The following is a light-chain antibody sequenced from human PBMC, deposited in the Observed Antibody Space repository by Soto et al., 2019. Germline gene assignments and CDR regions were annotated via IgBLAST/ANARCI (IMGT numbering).Light chain of an antibody. J-gene: IGKJ2*01. CDR2: GAT. Sequence: VMTQAPATLSVSPGERATLSCRASQSVSTNYLAWYQQKPGQSPRLLIYGATSRATGIPDRFSGSGSGTDFILTISRLEPEDFALYFCQQYGSSPYTFAQGTKVDIK. CDR3: QQYGSSPYT. CDR1: QSVSTNY. V-gene: IGKV3-20*01.